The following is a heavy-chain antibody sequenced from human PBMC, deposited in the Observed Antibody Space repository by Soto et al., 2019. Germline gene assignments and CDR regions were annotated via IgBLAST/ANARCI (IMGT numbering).Heavy chain of an antibody. CDR3: ARDWGYCAGGTCYYGMDV. CDR2: ISSGSTKM. V-gene: IGHV3-48*02. D-gene: IGHD2-8*02. Sequence: EVQLVESGGGLVQPGGSLRLSCAASGFSFSSYRMNWVRQAPGKGLEWVSFISSGSTKMRYADSVKGRFSISRDNVQNSLFLHMTNLRDEDTAVYYCARDWGYCAGGTCYYGMDVWGQGTTVTVSS. CDR1: GFSFSSYR. J-gene: IGHJ6*02.